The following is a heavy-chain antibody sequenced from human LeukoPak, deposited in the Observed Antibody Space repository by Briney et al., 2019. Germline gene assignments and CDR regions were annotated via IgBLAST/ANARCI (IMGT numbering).Heavy chain of an antibody. CDR3: ARGYVQGN. J-gene: IGHJ1*01. D-gene: IGHD3-10*02. V-gene: IGHV3-33*01. CDR1: GLTCSSYG. CDR2: IWYDGSNK. Sequence: SGGSLRLSCAASGLTCSSYGMHWVRQAPGKGWEWVAVIWYDGSNKYYADSVKGRFTISRDNSKNTLYLQMNSPRAEDTAVYYCARGYVQGNWGQGTVVTVSS.